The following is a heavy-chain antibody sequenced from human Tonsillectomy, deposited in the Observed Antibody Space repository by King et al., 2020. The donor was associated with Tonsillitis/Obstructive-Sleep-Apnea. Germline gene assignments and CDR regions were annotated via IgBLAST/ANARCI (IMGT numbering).Heavy chain of an antibody. CDR2: INSYNGKT. CDR1: GYTFTKYG. CDR3: ARGGDFWRGYYSDY. V-gene: IGHV1-18*01. Sequence: QLVQSGTEVKKPGASVKVSCKASGYTFTKYGISWVRQAPGQGLEWMGWINSYNGKTNSAQNLQGRVTMTTDTSTTTAYMELRSLRSDDTAVYYCARGGDFWRGYYSDYWGQGTLVTVSS. D-gene: IGHD3-3*01. J-gene: IGHJ4*02.